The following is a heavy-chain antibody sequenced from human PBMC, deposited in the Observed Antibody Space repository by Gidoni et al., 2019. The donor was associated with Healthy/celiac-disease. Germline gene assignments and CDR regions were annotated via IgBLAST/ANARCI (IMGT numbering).Heavy chain of an antibody. Sequence: EVQLVESGGGLVKPGGSLRLSCAASGFTFSSYSMNWVRQAPGKGLEWVSSISSSSSYIYYADSVKGRFTISRDNAKNSLYLQMNSLRAEDTAVYYCARAHLPSYGSTGFGFDPWGQGTLVTVSS. D-gene: IGHD1-1*01. CDR1: GFTFSSYS. J-gene: IGHJ5*02. CDR2: ISSSSSYI. CDR3: ARAHLPSYGSTGFGFDP. V-gene: IGHV3-21*01.